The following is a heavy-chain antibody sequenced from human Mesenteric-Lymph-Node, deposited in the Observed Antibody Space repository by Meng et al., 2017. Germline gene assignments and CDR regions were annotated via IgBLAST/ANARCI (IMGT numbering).Heavy chain of an antibody. D-gene: IGHD6-6*01. CDR3: AKDKSISDDYYYYGMDV. Sequence: GESLKISCSASGFTFSTYAMHWVRQAPGQGLDWVAAISYDWSNKHYADSVKGRFTLSRDNSKNTLSLQMNSLRVEDTAVYYCAKDKSISDDYYYYGMDVWGQGTTVTVSS. CDR2: ISYDWSNK. CDR1: GFTFSTYA. J-gene: IGHJ6*02. V-gene: IGHV3-30*04.